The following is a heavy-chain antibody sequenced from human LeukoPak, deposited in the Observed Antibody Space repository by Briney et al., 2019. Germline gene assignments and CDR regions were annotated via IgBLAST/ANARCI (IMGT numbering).Heavy chain of an antibody. D-gene: IGHD3-10*01. Sequence: SETLSLTCAVYGGSFSGYYWSWIRQPPGKGLEWTGEINHSGSTNYNPSLKSRVTISVDTSKNQFSLKLSSVTAADTAVYYCAPTLYYYGPSPNGYWGQGTLVTVSS. CDR3: APTLYYYGPSPNGY. CDR1: GGSFSGYY. J-gene: IGHJ4*02. CDR2: INHSGST. V-gene: IGHV4-34*01.